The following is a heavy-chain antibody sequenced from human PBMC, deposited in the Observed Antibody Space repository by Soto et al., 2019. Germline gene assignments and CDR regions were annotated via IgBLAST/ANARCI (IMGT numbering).Heavy chain of an antibody. CDR1: GFTVSSNY. Sequence: LRLSCAASGFTVSSNYMSWVRQAPGKGLEWVSVIYSGGSTYYADSVKGRFTISRDNSKNTLYLQMNSLRAEDTAVYYCARGPRYSYGSLHYWGQGTIVTVYS. CDR3: ARGPRYSYGSLHY. CDR2: IYSGGST. J-gene: IGHJ4*02. D-gene: IGHD5-18*01. V-gene: IGHV3-53*01.